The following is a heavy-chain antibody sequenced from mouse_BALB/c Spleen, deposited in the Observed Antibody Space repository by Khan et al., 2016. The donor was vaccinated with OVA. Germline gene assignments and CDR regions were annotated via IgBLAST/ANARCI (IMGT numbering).Heavy chain of an antibody. CDR2: IWRGGST. D-gene: IGHD2-1*01. CDR1: GFSLTSYG. J-gene: IGHJ2*01. Sequence: QVQLKQSGPSLVQPSQSLSITCTVSGFSLTSYGVHWVRQSPGKGLEWLGVIWRGGSTDYNAAFMSRLSITKDNSKSQVFFKMNSLQADDTAIYYWATIYGNYEGYFDYWGQGTTLTVSS. CDR3: ATIYGNYEGYFDY. V-gene: IGHV2-5-1*01.